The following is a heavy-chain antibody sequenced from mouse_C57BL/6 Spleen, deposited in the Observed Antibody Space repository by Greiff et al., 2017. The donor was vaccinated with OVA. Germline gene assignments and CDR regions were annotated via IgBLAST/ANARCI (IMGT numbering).Heavy chain of an antibody. D-gene: IGHD2-4*01. CDR2: IYPGNSDT. CDR3: TPIYYDYDDWFAY. Sequence: VQLQQSGTVLARPGASVKMSCKTSGYTFTSYWMHWVKQRPGQGLEWIGAIYPGNSDTSYNQKFKGKAKLTAVTSASTAYMELSSLTNEDSAVYYCTPIYYDYDDWFAYWGQGTLVTVSA. J-gene: IGHJ3*01. CDR1: GYTFTSYW. V-gene: IGHV1-5*01.